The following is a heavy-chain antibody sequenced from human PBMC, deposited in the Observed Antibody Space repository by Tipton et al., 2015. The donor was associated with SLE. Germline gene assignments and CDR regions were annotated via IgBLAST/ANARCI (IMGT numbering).Heavy chain of an antibody. V-gene: IGHV7-4-1*02. CDR1: GYTLTEYP. Sequence: QVQLVQSGSEVKNPGASVTVSCKASGYTLTEYPMNWVRQAPGQGLEWLGWINTNTGNPTYAQGFTGRFVFSLDTSVSTTYLQIISLKAEDTAVYYCARVDYGDGGGSWGQGTLVTVSS. J-gene: IGHJ5*02. CDR3: ARVDYGDGGGS. D-gene: IGHD4-17*01. CDR2: INTNTGNP.